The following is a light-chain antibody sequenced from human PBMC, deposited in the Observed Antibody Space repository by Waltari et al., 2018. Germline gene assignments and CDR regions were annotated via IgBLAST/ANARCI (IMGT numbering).Light chain of an antibody. J-gene: IGLJ3*02. CDR1: SSDVGGYNY. CDR3: CSYAGSYTYV. Sequence: QSALTQPRSVSGSPGQSVTISCTGTSSDVGGYNYVSWYQQHPGKAPKLMIYDVSKRTSGVPERFSGSKSGNTASLTISGLQAEDEADYYCCSYAGSYTYVFGGGTKLTVL. CDR2: DVS. V-gene: IGLV2-11*01.